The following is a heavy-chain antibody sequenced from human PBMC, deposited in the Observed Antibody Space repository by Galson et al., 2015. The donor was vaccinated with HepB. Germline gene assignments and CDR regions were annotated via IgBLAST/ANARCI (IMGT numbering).Heavy chain of an antibody. CDR2: VSGSAGIT. J-gene: IGHJ3*02. CDR3: AKDFSGSWYSAFDI. V-gene: IGHV3-23*01. Sequence: CLSTACEGCGFSFRNHSMSWVRQAPGQGLECVTGVSGSAGITYNRGSVKGRSTISRGNSRNTLFLQMNSLRAEDTAIYYFAKDFSGSWYSAFDIWGQGTLITVSS. CDR1: GFSFRNHS. D-gene: IGHD6-13*01.